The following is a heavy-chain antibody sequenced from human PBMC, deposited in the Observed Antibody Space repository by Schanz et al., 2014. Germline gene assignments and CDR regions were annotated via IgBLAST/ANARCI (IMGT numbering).Heavy chain of an antibody. CDR3: AKAYSSGWYDLDY. CDR2: IRYDGVNK. D-gene: IGHD6-19*01. J-gene: IGHJ4*02. V-gene: IGHV3-30*02. Sequence: QVQLVESGGGVVQPGGSLRLSCAASGFTFSSYGIHWVRQAPDKGLKWVSFIRYDGVNKYYADSVKGRFTISRDNSKNTVYLQMNSLRTEDTAVYYCAKAYSSGWYDLDYWGQGTLVTVSS. CDR1: GFTFSSYG.